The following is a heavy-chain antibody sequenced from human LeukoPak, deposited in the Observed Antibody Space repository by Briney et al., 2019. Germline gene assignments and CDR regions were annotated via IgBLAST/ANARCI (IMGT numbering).Heavy chain of an antibody. CDR3: ARAVGGTVDY. V-gene: IGHV3-74*01. J-gene: IGHJ4*02. D-gene: IGHD6-19*01. Sequence: GSLTLSCAATGFSFSSCWMQWERQPPRRGGVEVSRIINHGSSTNYAESVKGRVTISRDNSKNTLYLQMNSLRAEDTGVYSCARAVGGTVDYWGQGTLVTVAS. CDR1: GFSFSSCW. CDR2: IINHGSST.